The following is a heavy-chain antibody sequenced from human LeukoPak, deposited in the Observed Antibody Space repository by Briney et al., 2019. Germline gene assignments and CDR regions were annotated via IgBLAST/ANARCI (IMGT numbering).Heavy chain of an antibody. V-gene: IGHV4-34*01. CDR3: ASSRLSRVVVPAAILYYYYGMDV. Sequence: SETLSLTCAVYGGSFSGYYWSWIRQPPGKGLEWIGEINHSGSTNYNPSLKSRVTISVDTSKNQFSLKLSSVTAADTAVYYCASSRLSRVVVPAAILYYYYGMDVWGQGTTVTVSS. J-gene: IGHJ6*02. CDR1: GGSFSGYY. D-gene: IGHD2-2*02. CDR2: INHSGST.